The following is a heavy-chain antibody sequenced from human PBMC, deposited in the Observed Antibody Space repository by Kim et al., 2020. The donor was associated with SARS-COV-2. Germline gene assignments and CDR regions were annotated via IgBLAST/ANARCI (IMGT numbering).Heavy chain of an antibody. CDR3: ARHYWRGDFWSGYYS. CDR2: IDPSDSYT. J-gene: IGHJ4*02. D-gene: IGHD3-3*01. V-gene: IGHV5-10-1*01. CDR1: GYSFTSYW. Sequence: GESLKISCKGSGYSFTSYWISWVRQMPGKGLEWMGRIDPSDSYTNYSPSFQGHVTISADKSISTAYLQWSSLKASDTAMYYCARHYWRGDFWSGYYSWGQGTLVTVSS.